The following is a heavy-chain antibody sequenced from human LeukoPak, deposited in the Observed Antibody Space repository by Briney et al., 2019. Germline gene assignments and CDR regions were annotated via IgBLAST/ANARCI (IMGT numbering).Heavy chain of an antibody. CDR3: ARHPGIAAAGDY. Sequence: SETLSLTCTVSGDSISSYYWSWIRQPPGKGLVWIGYIYYSGGTNYNPSLKSRVTILVDTSKNQFSLKLSSVTAADTAVYYCARHPGIAAAGDYWGQGTLVTVSS. V-gene: IGHV4-59*08. CDR2: IYYSGGT. CDR1: GDSISSYY. J-gene: IGHJ4*02. D-gene: IGHD6-13*01.